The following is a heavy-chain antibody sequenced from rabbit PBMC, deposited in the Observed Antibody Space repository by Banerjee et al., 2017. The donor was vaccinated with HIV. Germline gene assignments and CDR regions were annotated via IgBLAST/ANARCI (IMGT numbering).Heavy chain of an antibody. J-gene: IGHJ4*01. CDR2: INTSSGNT. V-gene: IGHV1S45*01. Sequence: QEQLEESGGDLVKPGASLTLTCTASGFSFSNSYYMCWVRQAPGKGLEWIACINTSSGNTGYASWAKGRFTISKTSSTTVTLQMTSLTAADTATYFCARDLTYSGAGYAHLWGPGTLVTVS. CDR1: GFSFSNSYY. CDR3: ARDLTYSGAGYAHL. D-gene: IGHD6-1*01.